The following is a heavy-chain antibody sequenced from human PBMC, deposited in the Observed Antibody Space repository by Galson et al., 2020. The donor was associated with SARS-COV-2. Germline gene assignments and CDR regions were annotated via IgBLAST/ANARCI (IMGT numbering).Heavy chain of an antibody. CDR2: TRNKANSYTT. Sequence: GGSLRLSCAASGFTFSDHYMDWVRQAPGKGLEWVGRTRNKANSYTTEYAASVKGRFTISRDDSKNSLYLQTNSLKTEDTAVYYCARENYGGNSLIHYYYYMDVWGKGTTVTVSS. J-gene: IGHJ6*03. V-gene: IGHV3-72*01. D-gene: IGHD4-17*01. CDR1: GFTFSDHY. CDR3: ARENYGGNSLIHYYYYMDV.